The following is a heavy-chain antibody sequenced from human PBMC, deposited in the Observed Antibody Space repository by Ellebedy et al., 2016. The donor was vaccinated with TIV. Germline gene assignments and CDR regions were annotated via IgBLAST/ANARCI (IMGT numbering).Heavy chain of an antibody. CDR2: IYSGGST. J-gene: IGHJ4*02. D-gene: IGHD1-26*01. V-gene: IGHV3-53*01. CDR3: ARNPSGSHYG. CDR1: GFTVSNNY. Sequence: GESLKISCAASGFTVSNNYMIWVRPAPGKGLEWVSLIYSGGSTYYADSEKGRFTISRDNSKNTLYRQMNSLRAEDTAVYYCARNPSGSHYGWGRGTLVTVSS.